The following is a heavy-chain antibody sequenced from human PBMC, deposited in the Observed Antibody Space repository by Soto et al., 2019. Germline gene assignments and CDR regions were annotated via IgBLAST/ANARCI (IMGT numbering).Heavy chain of an antibody. CDR3: AKESRTYYFASGDNDY. CDR1: GFTFSSYG. D-gene: IGHD3-10*01. Sequence: PGGSLRLSCAASGFTFSSYGIHWVRQAPGKGLEWVAVISYDGSNTYYADSVKGRFTISRDTSKNTLYLQMNSVRAEDTAVYYCAKESRTYYFASGDNDYWGQGTLVTVSS. J-gene: IGHJ4*02. V-gene: IGHV3-30*18. CDR2: ISYDGSNT.